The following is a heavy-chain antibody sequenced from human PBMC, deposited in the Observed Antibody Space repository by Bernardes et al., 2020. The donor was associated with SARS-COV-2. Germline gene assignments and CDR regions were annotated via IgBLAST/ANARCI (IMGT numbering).Heavy chain of an antibody. CDR2: IYRRGNT. J-gene: IGHJ4*02. D-gene: IGHD1-26*01. CDR1: GFTFSSYG. CDR3: ASWWELQYFDY. V-gene: IGHV3-NL1*01. Sequence: GGSLRLSCAASGFTFSSYGMHWVRQAPGKGLEWVAVIYRRGNTYYADSVAGRFTISRDNSKNTLYLQMNNLRAEDTAVYFCASWWELQYFDYWGQGTLVTVSS.